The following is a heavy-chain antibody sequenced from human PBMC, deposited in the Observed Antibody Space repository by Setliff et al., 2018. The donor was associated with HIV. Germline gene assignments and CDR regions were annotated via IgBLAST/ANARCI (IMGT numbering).Heavy chain of an antibody. J-gene: IGHJ4*02. D-gene: IGHD3-16*01. CDR3: GKDRYDNYVWGSYHGPDF. CDR1: GFRFETFG. CDR2: IRYDGNNE. V-gene: IGHV3-30*02. Sequence: GGSLRLSCAASGFRFETFGMYWVRQAPGKGLEWVAFIRYDGNNENYADSVEGRFTISRDNSKNTLYLQMNSLRAEDTAVYYCGKDRYDNYVWGSYHGPDFWGQGTLVTVSS.